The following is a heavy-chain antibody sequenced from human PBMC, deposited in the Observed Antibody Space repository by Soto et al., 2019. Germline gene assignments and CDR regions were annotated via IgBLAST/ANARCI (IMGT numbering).Heavy chain of an antibody. J-gene: IGHJ2*01. D-gene: IGHD2-21*02. CDR3: VVTATPVLVYWHFDL. Sequence: QVQLVQSGAEVKKPGSSVKVSCKASGGTFSSYAISWVRQAPGQGLEWMGGIIPIFGTANYAQKFQGRVTITADKSTSTAYMELSSLRSEDTAVYYCVVTATPVLVYWHFDLWGRGTLVTVSS. CDR2: IIPIFGTA. V-gene: IGHV1-69*06. CDR1: GGTFSSYA.